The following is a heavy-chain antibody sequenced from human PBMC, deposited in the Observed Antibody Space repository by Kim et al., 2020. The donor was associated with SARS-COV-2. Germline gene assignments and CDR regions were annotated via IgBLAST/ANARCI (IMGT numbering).Heavy chain of an antibody. CDR2: TYYRSKWYN. V-gene: IGHV6-1*01. CDR1: GDSVSSNSAA. J-gene: IGHJ6*02. CDR3: ARHSYSVIAVAGELQAGDVMDV. Sequence: SQTLSLTCAISGDSVSSNSAAWNWIRQSPSRGLEWLGRTYYRSKWYNDYAVSVKSRITINPDTSKNQFSLQLNSVTPEDTAVYYCARHSYSVIAVAGELQAGDVMDVWGQGTTVTVSS. D-gene: IGHD6-19*01.